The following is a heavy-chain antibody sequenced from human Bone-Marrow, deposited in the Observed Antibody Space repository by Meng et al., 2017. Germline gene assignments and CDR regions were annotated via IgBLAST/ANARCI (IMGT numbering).Heavy chain of an antibody. Sequence: GQLVGAGGGLVKPGGSLSLSCVASGLSFTDAWMSWVRQAPGKGLEWVGRIKRNSDGGTIDYAAPVKGRFTISRDDSKNTLYLQMDSLITEDTAVYFCATGAAAADHWGQGTLVTVSS. CDR3: ATGAAAADH. D-gene: IGHD6-13*01. CDR2: IKRNSDGGTI. V-gene: IGHV3-15*01. J-gene: IGHJ4*02. CDR1: GLSFTDAW.